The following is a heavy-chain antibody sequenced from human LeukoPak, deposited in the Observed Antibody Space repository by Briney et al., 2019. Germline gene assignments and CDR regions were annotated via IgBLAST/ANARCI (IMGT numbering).Heavy chain of an antibody. Sequence: SETLSLTCAVYGGSFGGYYWSWIRQPPGKGLEWIGEINHSGSTNYNPSLKSRVTISVDTSKNQFSLKLSSVTAADTAVYYCARVVPAAIFLDYWGQGTLVTVSS. J-gene: IGHJ4*02. CDR3: ARVVPAAIFLDY. CDR2: INHSGST. V-gene: IGHV4-34*01. CDR1: GGSFGGYY. D-gene: IGHD2-2*01.